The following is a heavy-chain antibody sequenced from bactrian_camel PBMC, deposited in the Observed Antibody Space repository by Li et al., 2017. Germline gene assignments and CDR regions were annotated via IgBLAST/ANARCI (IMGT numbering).Heavy chain of an antibody. D-gene: IGHD6*01. CDR3: ATNTVTDGVAEFSY. Sequence: DVQLVESGGGLVQPGGSLRLSCAVSGFTFSSYGMSWVRQAPGKGLEWVSAMTSGGSRTTYYADSVKGRFTISRDNAKNTLSLQMNSLKSEDTALYYCATNTVTDGVAEFSYWGQGTQVTVS. V-gene: IGHV3S40*01. CDR2: MTSGGSRTT. J-gene: IGHJ4*01. CDR1: GFTFSSYG.